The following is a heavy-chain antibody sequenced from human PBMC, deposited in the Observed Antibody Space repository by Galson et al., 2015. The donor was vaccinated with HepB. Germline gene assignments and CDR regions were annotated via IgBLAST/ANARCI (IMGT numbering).Heavy chain of an antibody. CDR3: ARVSGGSTTRYYSSWYLGY. V-gene: IGHV3-23*01. CDR2: ISGSGDST. CDR1: GFTLGSYA. Sequence: SLRLSCAVSGFTLGSYAMSWVRQAPGKGLEWVSAISGSGDSTYYPNSVKGRFTISRDISKNTPYLQMNSLRAEDTALYYCARVSGGSTTRYYSSWYLGYWGQGTLVTVSS. J-gene: IGHJ4*02. D-gene: IGHD6-13*01.